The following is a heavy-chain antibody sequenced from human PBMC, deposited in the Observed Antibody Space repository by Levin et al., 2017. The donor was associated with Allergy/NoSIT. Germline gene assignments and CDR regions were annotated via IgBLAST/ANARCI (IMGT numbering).Heavy chain of an antibody. Sequence: LSLPCAASGFTLSNYGIHWVRQPPGEGLEWVALISYDGSEQQYADSVKGRFTISRDNSKNTVDLQMNSLRAEDTAVYYCAKDARSLVISYYYYYYGMDVWGQGTSAIVS. CDR1: GFTLSNYG. D-gene: IGHD3-9*01. CDR2: ISYDGSEQ. V-gene: IGHV3-30*18. J-gene: IGHJ6*02. CDR3: AKDARSLVISYYYYYYGMDV.